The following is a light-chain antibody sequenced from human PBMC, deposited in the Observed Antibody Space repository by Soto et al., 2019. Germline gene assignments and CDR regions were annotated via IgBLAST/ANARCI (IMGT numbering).Light chain of an antibody. CDR3: NSYTSSSTYV. Sequence: LTQPASVSESPGQSITISCTGTSSDVGVYNFVSWYQHHPGKAPKLMIYEVSNWPSGISNRFSGSRSGNTASLTISGLQAEDEADYYCNSYTSSSTYVFGTGTKVTVL. CDR2: EVS. J-gene: IGLJ1*01. V-gene: IGLV2-14*01. CDR1: SSDVGVYNF.